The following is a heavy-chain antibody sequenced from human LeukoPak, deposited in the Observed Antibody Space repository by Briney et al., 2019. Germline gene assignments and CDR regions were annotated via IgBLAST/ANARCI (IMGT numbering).Heavy chain of an antibody. CDR3: ARGASGDSSGWYYY. CDR1: GYTVTGYY. CDR2: INPNSGGT. J-gene: IGHJ4*02. D-gene: IGHD6-19*01. V-gene: IGHV1-2*02. Sequence: ASVKVSCKASGYTVTGYYMHWVRQAPGQGLEWMGWINPNSGGTNYAQKFQGRVTMTRDTSSSTAYMEVSRLRSDDTAVYYCARGASGDSSGWYYYWGQGTLVTVSS.